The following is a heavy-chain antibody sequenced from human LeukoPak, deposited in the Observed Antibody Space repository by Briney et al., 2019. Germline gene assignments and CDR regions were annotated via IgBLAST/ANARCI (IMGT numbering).Heavy chain of an antibody. J-gene: IGHJ5*01. CDR3: VRVARLADS. CDR2: ISGSSSDT. Sequence: LSLTCTVSGGSISSYYWSWIRHTPEKGLEWVSYISGSSSDTNYADSVKGRFTISRDNAKNSLYLQMNSIRAEDTAVYYCVRVARLADSWGQGTLVTVSS. V-gene: IGHV3-11*05. CDR1: GGSISSYY.